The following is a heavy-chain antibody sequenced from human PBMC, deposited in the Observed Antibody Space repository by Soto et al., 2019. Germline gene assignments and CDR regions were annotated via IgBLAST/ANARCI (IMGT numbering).Heavy chain of an antibody. CDR1: GFTFSNYA. CDR3: AREAESFDY. J-gene: IGHJ4*02. V-gene: IGHV3-23*01. Sequence: GGSLRLSCAASGFTFSNYAMSWVRQAPGKGLEWVSVISGSGGSTHYADSVKGRFTISRDNSKNTLYLQMNSLRADDTAVYYCAREAESFDYWGQGTLVTVSS. CDR2: ISGSGGST.